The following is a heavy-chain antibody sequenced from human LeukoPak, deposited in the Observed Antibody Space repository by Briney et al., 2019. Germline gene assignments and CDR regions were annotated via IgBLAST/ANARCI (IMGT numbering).Heavy chain of an antibody. V-gene: IGHV4-39*01. Sequence: PSETLSLTCAVSGDSINSESFFWGWLRQPPGRGLEWIGSIYYSGTTYYNPSLKSRVSVSVDTSNSQFSLRLRSVTAADTAVYFCAAASVHYFDSSGYYFYFEFWGQGTLVPVSS. CDR1: GDSINSESFF. D-gene: IGHD3-22*01. J-gene: IGHJ4*02. CDR3: AAASVHYFDSSGYYFYFEF. CDR2: IYYSGTT.